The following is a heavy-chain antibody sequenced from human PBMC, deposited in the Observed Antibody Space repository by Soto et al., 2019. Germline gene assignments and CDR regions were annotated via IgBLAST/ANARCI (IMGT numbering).Heavy chain of an antibody. CDR3: ARDPSEGRVGNWFES. J-gene: IGHJ5*01. D-gene: IGHD2-2*01. CDR1: GFTFSRYG. CDR2: ISSRTSYV. V-gene: IGHV3-21*02. Sequence: EVQLVESGGGLVKPGGSLRLSCAASGFTFSRYGMNWLRQAPGKGLEWVASISSRTSYVYYADSVKGRFSTSRDNAKNILYLEMYGMRTEDPAVSYCARDPSEGRVGNWFESWGQGTLFTVAS.